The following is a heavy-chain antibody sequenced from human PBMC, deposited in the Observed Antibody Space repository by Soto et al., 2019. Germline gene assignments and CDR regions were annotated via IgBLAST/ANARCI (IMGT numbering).Heavy chain of an antibody. Sequence: GGSLRLSCAASGFTFSNAWMNWVRQAPGKGLEWVGRIKSKTDGGTTDYAAPVKGRFTISSDDSKNTLYLQMNSLKTEDTAVYYCTTAYDYGGNPHWSDYYYYGMDVWGQGTTVTVSS. J-gene: IGHJ6*02. CDR2: IKSKTDGGTT. V-gene: IGHV3-15*07. CDR3: TTAYDYGGNPHWSDYYYYGMDV. D-gene: IGHD4-17*01. CDR1: GFTFSNAW.